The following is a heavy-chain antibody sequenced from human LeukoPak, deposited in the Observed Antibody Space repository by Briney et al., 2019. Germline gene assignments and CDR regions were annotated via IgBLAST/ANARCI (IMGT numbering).Heavy chain of an antibody. J-gene: IGHJ3*02. CDR2: IYSGGST. CDR1: GFTVSSNC. V-gene: IGHV3-53*01. D-gene: IGHD3-10*01. Sequence: GGSLRLSCAAPGFTVSSNCMSWVRQAPGKGLEWVSVIYSGGSTYYADSVKGRFTISRDNSKNTLYLQMNSLRAEDTAVYYCARPTHLGEWAFDIWGQGTMVTVSS. CDR3: ARPTHLGEWAFDI.